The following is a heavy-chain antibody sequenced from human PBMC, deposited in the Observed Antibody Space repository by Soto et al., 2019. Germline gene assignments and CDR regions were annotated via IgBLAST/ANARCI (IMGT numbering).Heavy chain of an antibody. CDR3: ARVRGATVTKRPNWFDP. V-gene: IGHV4-30-2*01. J-gene: IGHJ5*02. Sequence: PSETLSLTCAVSGGSISSGGYSWSWIRQPPGKGLEWIGYIYHSGSTYYNPSLKSRVTISVDRSKNQFSLKLSSVTDADTAVYYCARVRGATVTKRPNWFDPWGQGTLVTVSS. D-gene: IGHD4-4*01. CDR1: GGSISSGGYS. CDR2: IYHSGST.